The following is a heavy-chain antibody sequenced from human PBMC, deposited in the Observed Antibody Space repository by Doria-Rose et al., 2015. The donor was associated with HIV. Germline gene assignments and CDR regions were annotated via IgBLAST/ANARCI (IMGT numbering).Heavy chain of an antibody. CDR2: IFSDDER. CDR1: GVSLSSPGMG. V-gene: IGHV2-26*01. J-gene: IGHJ4*02. Sequence: QITLKESGPVLVKPTETLTLTCTVSGVSLSSPGMGVSWIRQPPGKALEWLPNIFSDDERSYKTSLKSRPTIYRGTSKSQVVFTMTDMDPVDTATYYCARIKSSRWYHKYYLDFWGQGTLVDVSA. D-gene: IGHD6-13*01. CDR3: ARIKSSRWYHKYYLDF.